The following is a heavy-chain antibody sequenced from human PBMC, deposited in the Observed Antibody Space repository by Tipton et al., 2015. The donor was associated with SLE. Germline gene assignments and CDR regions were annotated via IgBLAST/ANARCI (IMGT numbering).Heavy chain of an antibody. CDR2: VYSSGST. V-gene: IGHV4-4*07. CDR1: GGSIRGYY. Sequence: TLPLTCTVSGGSIRGYYWSWIRQPAGKGLEWIGRVYSSGSTIYNPSIKSRITLSLDTSKNQFSLRVNSVTAADTAVYYCARGSVVADDFWGQGTLVTVSS. D-gene: IGHD2-15*01. CDR3: ARGSVVADDF. J-gene: IGHJ4*02.